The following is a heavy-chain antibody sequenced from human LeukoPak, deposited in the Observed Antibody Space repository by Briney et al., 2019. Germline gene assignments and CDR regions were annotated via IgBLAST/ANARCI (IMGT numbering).Heavy chain of an antibody. V-gene: IGHV4-30-4*08. CDR2: INYSGTT. CDR1: GGSISSGDYY. J-gene: IGHJ4*02. Sequence: SETLSLTCTVSGGSISSGDYYWSWIRQPPGRGLEWIGYINYSGTTYYNPSLKSRITISVDTSKSQFSLRLTSVTAADTAVYYCARARSCTGGKCFRSFDYWGQGTLVTVSS. D-gene: IGHD2-8*02. CDR3: ARARSCTGGKCFRSFDY.